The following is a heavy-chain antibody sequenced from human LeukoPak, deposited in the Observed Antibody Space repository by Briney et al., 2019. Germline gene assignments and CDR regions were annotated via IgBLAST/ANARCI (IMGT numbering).Heavy chain of an antibody. J-gene: IGHJ4*02. Sequence: HPGGSLRLSCAASGFTVSSNYMSWVRQAPGKGLEWVSVIYSGGSTYYADSVKGRFTISRDNSKNTLYLQMNSLRAEDTAVYYCARAIWGDGYNRPYFDYWGQGTLVTVSS. CDR2: IYSGGST. CDR3: ARAIWGDGYNRPYFDY. CDR1: GFTVSSNY. V-gene: IGHV3-66*01. D-gene: IGHD5-24*01.